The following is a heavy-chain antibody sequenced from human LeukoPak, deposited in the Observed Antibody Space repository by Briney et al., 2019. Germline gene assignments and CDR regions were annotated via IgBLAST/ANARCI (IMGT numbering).Heavy chain of an antibody. CDR1: GFTFDDYA. D-gene: IGHD6-19*01. V-gene: IGHV3-9*03. CDR2: ISWNSGSI. CDR3: AKDIAAVAGRGFFDY. Sequence: GRSLRLSCAASGFTFDDYAMHWVRQAPGKGLEWVSGISWNSGSIGCADSVKGRFTISRDNAKNSLYLQMNSLRAEDMALYYCAKDIAAVAGRGFFDYWGQGTLVTVSS. J-gene: IGHJ4*02.